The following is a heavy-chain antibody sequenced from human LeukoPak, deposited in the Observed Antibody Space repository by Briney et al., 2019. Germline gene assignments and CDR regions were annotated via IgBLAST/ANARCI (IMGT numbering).Heavy chain of an antibody. V-gene: IGHV3-23*01. CDR1: GFTFSSYA. J-gene: IGHJ5*02. Sequence: GGSLRLSCAASGFTFSSYAMSWVRQAPGKGLEWVSAISGSGGSTYYADSVKGRFTISRDNTKNTMYLQMNSLRAEDTAVYYCAKDQLLWFGELFAWGQGTLVTVSS. CDR3: AKDQLLWFGELFA. D-gene: IGHD3-10*01. CDR2: ISGSGGST.